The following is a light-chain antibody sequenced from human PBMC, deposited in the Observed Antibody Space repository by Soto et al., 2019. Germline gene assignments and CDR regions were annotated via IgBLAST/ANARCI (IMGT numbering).Light chain of an antibody. V-gene: IGLV2-8*01. CDR2: ELN. J-gene: IGLJ2*01. CDR1: SRDVGGHDY. Sequence: QSALTQPPSASGSPGQSVTISCTGTSRDVGGHDYVSWYQQHPGEAPKLIIYELNKRPSGVPDRFSGSKSGNTASLTVSGLQAEDEADYYCSSYVTGNSLIFGGGTKLTVL. CDR3: SSYVTGNSLI.